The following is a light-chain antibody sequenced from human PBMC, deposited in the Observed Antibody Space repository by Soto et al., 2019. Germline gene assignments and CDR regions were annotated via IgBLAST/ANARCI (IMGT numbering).Light chain of an antibody. CDR2: GAN. CDR3: QQCYSSPFT. Sequence: DIQLTQSPSSLSASVGDRITITCRSSQSISRYLNWYQQRPGTAPKVLIFGANSLQSGVPSRFSGSGSGTEFTLTISSLQAEDVAVYYCQQCYSSPFTFGQGTKLEIK. CDR1: QSISRY. J-gene: IGKJ2*01. V-gene: IGKV1-39*01.